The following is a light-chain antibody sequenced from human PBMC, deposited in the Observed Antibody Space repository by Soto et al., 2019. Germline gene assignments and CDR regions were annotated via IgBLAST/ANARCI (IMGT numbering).Light chain of an antibody. Sequence: DIQMTQSPSSLSASVGDRVTITCRASQSISSYLNWYQQKPGKAPKLLIYAASSLQSGVPSRFSGSGSGTDFTLTISRLQPEDFATYYCQQSYSTPRTFCQGTKLEIK. J-gene: IGKJ2*01. CDR3: QQSYSTPRT. CDR2: AAS. CDR1: QSISSY. V-gene: IGKV1-39*01.